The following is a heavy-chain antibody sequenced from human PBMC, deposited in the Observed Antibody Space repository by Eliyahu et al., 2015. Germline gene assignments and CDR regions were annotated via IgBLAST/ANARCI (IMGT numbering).Heavy chain of an antibody. CDR2: IYWDDDK. Sequence: QITXKESGPTLVKPTQTLTLTCTFSGFSXSTSGVGGGWIRQPPGXALEWLALIYWDDDKRYSPSLKSRLTITKDTSKNQVFLTMTNMDPVDTATYYCAHYPNWYWFDYWGQGTLVTVSS. V-gene: IGHV2-5*02. CDR1: GFSXSTSGVG. D-gene: IGHD2-8*02. CDR3: AHYPNWYWFDY. J-gene: IGHJ4*02.